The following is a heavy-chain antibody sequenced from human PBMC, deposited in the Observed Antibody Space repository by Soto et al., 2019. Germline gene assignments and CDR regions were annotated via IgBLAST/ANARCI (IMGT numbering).Heavy chain of an antibody. CDR2: IWYDGSNK. V-gene: IGHV3-33*01. CDR3: ARGGIAARRSYSYGMDV. CDR1: GFTFSSYG. Sequence: QVQLVESGGGVVQPGRSLRLSCAASGFTFSSYGMHWVRQAPGKGLEWVAVIWYDGSNKYYADSVKGRFTISRDNSKNTLYLQMNSLRAEDTAVYYCARGGIAARRSYSYGMDVWGQGTTVTVSS. J-gene: IGHJ6*02. D-gene: IGHD6-6*01.